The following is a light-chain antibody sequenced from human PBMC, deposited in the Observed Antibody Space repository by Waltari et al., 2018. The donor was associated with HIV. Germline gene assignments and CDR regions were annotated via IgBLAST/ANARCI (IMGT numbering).Light chain of an antibody. CDR1: SRDVGGYNY. V-gene: IGLV2-14*01. CDR2: EVS. CDR3: SSYTSSSTRV. Sequence: QPALTQPASLSRSPGHSITFPCPRPSRDVGGYNYLSWYQQHPGKAPKLMIYEVSNRPSGVSNRFSGSKSGNTASLTISGLQAEDEADYYCSSYTSSSTRVFGGGTNLTVL. J-gene: IGLJ3*02.